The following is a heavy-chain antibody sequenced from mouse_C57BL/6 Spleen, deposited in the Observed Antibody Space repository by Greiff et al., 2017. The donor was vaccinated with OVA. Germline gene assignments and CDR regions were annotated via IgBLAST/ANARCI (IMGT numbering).Heavy chain of an antibody. CDR2: IWSDGST. CDR3: ARHYYYGSSWYFDV. V-gene: IGHV2-6-1*01. J-gene: IGHJ1*03. Sequence: QAQLQQSGPGLVAPSQSLSITCTVSGFSLTSYGVHWVRQPPGKGLEWLVVIWSDGSTTYNSALKSRLSISKDNSKSQVFLKMNSLQTDDTAMYYCARHYYYGSSWYFDVWGTGTTVTVSS. D-gene: IGHD1-1*01. CDR1: GFSLTSYG.